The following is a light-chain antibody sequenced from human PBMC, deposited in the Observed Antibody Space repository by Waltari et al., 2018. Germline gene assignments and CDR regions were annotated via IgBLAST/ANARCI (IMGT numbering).Light chain of an antibody. CDR2: ATS. J-gene: IGKJ1*01. CDR3: QQSHSTPQT. V-gene: IGKV1-39*01. CDR1: QNIATY. Sequence: DIQMTQSPASLSASVGDRITITCRASQNIATYLNWYQQKAGKAPNLLILATSSLKSGVPSRFRGSRSGTDFILTISSLQPEDFATYYCQQSHSTPQTFGQGTIVEIK.